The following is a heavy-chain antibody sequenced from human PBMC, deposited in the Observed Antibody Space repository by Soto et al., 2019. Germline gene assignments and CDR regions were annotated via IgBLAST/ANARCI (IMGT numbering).Heavy chain of an antibody. CDR2: ISYDGSDI. V-gene: IGHV3-30-3*01. D-gene: IGHD4-17*01. J-gene: IGHJ6*02. CDR1: GFTFINYV. Sequence: QMQLVESGGAVVQPGGSLRLSCVASGFTFINYVLHWVRQTPGRGLEWVAVISYDGSDIYYADSVKGRFTISRDNSRDTLYLQMNSLRGEDTAVYFCARVGNYGDSPYYNYAMDVWGQGTTVTVSS. CDR3: ARVGNYGDSPYYNYAMDV.